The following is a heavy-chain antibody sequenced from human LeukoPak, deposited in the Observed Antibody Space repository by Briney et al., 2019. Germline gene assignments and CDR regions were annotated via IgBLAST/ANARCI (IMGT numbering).Heavy chain of an antibody. Sequence: GGSLRLSCAASGFTFSDYSMNWVRQAPGKGLEWVSSISSSGTYIYYADSVKGRFTISRDNAKNSLYLQMNSLRAEDTAVYYCAKDRRNPTYYFDYWGQGTLVTVSS. V-gene: IGHV3-21*04. CDR3: AKDRRNPTYYFDY. J-gene: IGHJ4*02. CDR2: ISSSGTYI. CDR1: GFTFSDYS.